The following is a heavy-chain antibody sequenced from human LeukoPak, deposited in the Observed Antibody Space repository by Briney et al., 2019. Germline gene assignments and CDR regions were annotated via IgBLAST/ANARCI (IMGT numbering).Heavy chain of an antibody. D-gene: IGHD4-11*01. Sequence: SQTLSLTCTVSGGSISSGGYYWSWIRQHPGKGLEWIGYIYYSGSTYYNPSLKSRVTISVDTSKNQFSLKLSFVTAADTAVYYCARMMTTEDYYYYMDVWGKGTTVTVSS. CDR2: IYYSGST. J-gene: IGHJ6*03. V-gene: IGHV4-31*03. CDR1: GGSISSGGYY. CDR3: ARMMTTEDYYYYMDV.